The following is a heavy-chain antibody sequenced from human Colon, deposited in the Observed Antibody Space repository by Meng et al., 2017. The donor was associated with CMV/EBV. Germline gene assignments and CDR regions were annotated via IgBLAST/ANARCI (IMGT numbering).Heavy chain of an antibody. Sequence: FSLRPRDLHESLGWIHPSPGEALELLAVIFWDDDPRYPPSVKSRLTLTPDPSTNPVVLTLTNLDLVDTVTYYCAHIFPRNGWYADYWGQGTLVTVSS. J-gene: IGHJ4*02. D-gene: IGHD6-19*01. CDR3: AHIFPRNGWYADY. CDR2: IFWDDDP. CDR1: FSLRPRDLH. V-gene: IGHV2-5*02.